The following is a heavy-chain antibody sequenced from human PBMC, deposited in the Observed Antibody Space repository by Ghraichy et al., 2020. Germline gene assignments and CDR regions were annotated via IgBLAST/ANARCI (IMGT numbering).Heavy chain of an antibody. J-gene: IGHJ5*02. D-gene: IGHD2-2*01. V-gene: IGHV3-49*03. Sequence: GGSLRLSCTASGFTFGDYAMSWFRQAPGKGLEWVGFIRSKAYGETTEYAASVKGRFTISRDDSKSIAYLQMNSLKTEDTAVYYCTRVVCRGSRYCTSTTCYVCWFDPWGQGTLVTVSS. CDR1: GFTFGDYA. CDR3: TRVVCRGSRYCTSTTCYVCWFDP. CDR2: IRSKAYGETT.